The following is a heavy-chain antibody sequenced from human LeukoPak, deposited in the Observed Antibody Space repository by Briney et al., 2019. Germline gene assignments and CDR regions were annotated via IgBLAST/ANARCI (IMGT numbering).Heavy chain of an antibody. J-gene: IGHJ4*02. CDR2: ISYDGSNK. D-gene: IGHD3-9*01. Sequence: GGSLRLSCAASGFTFSSYAMHWVRQAPGKGLEWVAVISYDGSNKYYADSVKGRFTIPRDNSKNTLYLQMNSLRAEDTAVYYCARDWGVLRYFDWLSYFDYWGQGTLVTVSS. CDR1: GFTFSSYA. CDR3: ARDWGVLRYFDWLSYFDY. V-gene: IGHV3-30-3*01.